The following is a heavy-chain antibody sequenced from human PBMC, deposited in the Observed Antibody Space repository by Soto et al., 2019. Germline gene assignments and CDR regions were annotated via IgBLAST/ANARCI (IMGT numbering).Heavy chain of an antibody. CDR3: TRDASRDSSARGWFDP. V-gene: IGHV3-21*01. D-gene: IGHD6-13*01. CDR1: GFTFRSFT. J-gene: IGHJ5*02. Sequence: GGSLRLSCAASGFTFRSFTMNWVRQAPGKGLEWVSTISSNSAYIYYTDALRGRFTISRDNAKNSLHLQMNSLRAEDTAVYYCTRDASRDSSARGWFDPWGPGTLVTVS. CDR2: ISSNSAYI.